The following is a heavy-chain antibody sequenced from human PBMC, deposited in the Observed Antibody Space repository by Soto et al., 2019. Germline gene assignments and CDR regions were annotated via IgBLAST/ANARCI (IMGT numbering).Heavy chain of an antibody. CDR3: ARESEDLTSNFDY. Sequence: GGSLRLSCAASGFTFTRYSMNWVLQAPGKGLEWVSSISSTTNYIYYGDSMKGRFTISRDNAKNSLHLEMNSLRAEDTAVYYCARESEDLTSNFDYWGQGTLVTVSS. J-gene: IGHJ4*02. V-gene: IGHV3-21*06. CDR2: ISSTTNYI. CDR1: GFTFTRYS.